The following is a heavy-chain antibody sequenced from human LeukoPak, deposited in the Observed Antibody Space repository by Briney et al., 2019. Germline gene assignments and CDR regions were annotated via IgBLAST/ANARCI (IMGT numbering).Heavy chain of an antibody. CDR1: GRSSSSYC. D-gene: IGHD3-22*01. Sequence: PSETLSLTYTVSGRSSSSYCWNWTRQPPGKGLEWNGYIYYSGSTNYNPSLKSRVTISVDTSTNQFSLKLSSVTAADRAVYYCARDYDSSGTLSQWGQGTLVTVSS. J-gene: IGHJ4*02. CDR3: ARDYDSSGTLSQ. CDR2: IYYSGST. V-gene: IGHV4-59*01.